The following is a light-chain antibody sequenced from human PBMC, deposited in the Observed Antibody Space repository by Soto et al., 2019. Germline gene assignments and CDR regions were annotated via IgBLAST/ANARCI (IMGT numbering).Light chain of an antibody. CDR1: QSVSRY. CDR2: DAS. V-gene: IGKV3-11*01. Sequence: EVVLTQSPATLSLSPGERATLSCRASQSVSRYLAWYQQKPGQAPRLLIYDASNRAPGIPARFSGSGSGTDFTLTLSSLEPEDFAVYYCQQRSNLPPLTFGGGTKVEIK. CDR3: QQRSNLPPLT. J-gene: IGKJ4*01.